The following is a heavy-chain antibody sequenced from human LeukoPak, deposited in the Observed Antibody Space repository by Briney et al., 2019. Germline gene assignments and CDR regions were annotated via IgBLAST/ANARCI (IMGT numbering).Heavy chain of an antibody. CDR1: GYNFPTYW. V-gene: IGHV5-51*01. CDR2: IYPDDSDT. J-gene: IGHJ3*02. CDR3: ASRDYGSGSYYKAAFDI. Sequence: GESLKISCKASGYNFPTYWIGWVRQMPGKGLEWMGIIYPDDSDTRYSPSFQGQVTISADKSISTAYLQWSSLKASDTAMYYCASRDYGSGSYYKAAFDIWGQGTMVTVSS. D-gene: IGHD3-10*01.